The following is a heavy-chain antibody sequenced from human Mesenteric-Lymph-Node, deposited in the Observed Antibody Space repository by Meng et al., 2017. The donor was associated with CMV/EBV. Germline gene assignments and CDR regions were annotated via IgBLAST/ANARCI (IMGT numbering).Heavy chain of an antibody. Sequence: GESLKISCAASGFTVSSNYMSWVRQAPGKGLEWVGRIKSKTDGGTIDYAAPVKGRFTISRDDSKNTLYLQMNSLKTEDSAVYYCATGDSNYLNWFDPWGQGTLVTVSS. CDR1: GFTVSSNY. CDR3: ATGDSNYLNWFDP. J-gene: IGHJ5*02. D-gene: IGHD4-11*01. CDR2: IKSKTDGGTI. V-gene: IGHV3-15*01.